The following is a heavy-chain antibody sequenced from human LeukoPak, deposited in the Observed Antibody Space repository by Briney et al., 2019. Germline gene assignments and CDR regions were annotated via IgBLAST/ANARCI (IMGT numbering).Heavy chain of an antibody. D-gene: IGHD3-10*01. V-gene: IGHV1-18*01. CDR1: GYTFTGIG. CDR3: ATAYGSQSSPEF. Sequence: ASVKVSCQTSGYTFTGIGISWVRQAPGQGLEWMGWISTYYGNTYFAEKFQDRVTMTRDTSTATAYMELRNLRSDDTAVYYCATAYGSQSSPEFWGQGTLVTVSS. CDR2: ISTYYGNT. J-gene: IGHJ4*02.